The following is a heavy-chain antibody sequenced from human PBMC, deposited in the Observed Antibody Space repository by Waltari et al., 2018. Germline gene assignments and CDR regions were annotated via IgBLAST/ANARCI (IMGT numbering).Heavy chain of an antibody. D-gene: IGHD6-19*01. J-gene: IGHJ4*02. CDR2: IYYSGST. CDR1: GGSIRSSSYY. V-gene: IGHV4-39*07. CDR3: ARDLPQAGGWYNY. Sequence: QLQLQESGPGLVKPSETLSLTCTVSGGSIRSSSYYWGWIRQPPGKGLEWIGSIYYSGSTYYNPSLKSGVTITVDTSKNQFSLKLSSVTAADKAVYYCARDLPQAGGWYNYWGQGTLVTVSS.